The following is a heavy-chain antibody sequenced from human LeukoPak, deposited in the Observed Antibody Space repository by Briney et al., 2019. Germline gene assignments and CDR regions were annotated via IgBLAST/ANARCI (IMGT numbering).Heavy chain of an antibody. CDR2: IYSGGST. CDR1: GFTVSSNY. V-gene: IGHV3-66*02. Sequence: GGSLRLSCAASGFTVSSNYMSWVRQAPGKGLEWVSVIYSGGSTYYADSVKGRFTIPRDNSKNTLYLQMNSLRAEDTAVYYCARDGITIFGVVLSYFDYWGQGTLVTVSS. D-gene: IGHD3-3*01. CDR3: ARDGITIFGVVLSYFDY. J-gene: IGHJ4*02.